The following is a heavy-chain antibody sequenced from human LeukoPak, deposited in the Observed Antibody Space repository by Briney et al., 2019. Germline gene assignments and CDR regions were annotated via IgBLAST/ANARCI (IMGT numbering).Heavy chain of an antibody. CDR2: ISGDGGST. CDR1: GFTFDNYA. J-gene: IGHJ1*01. CDR3: ARDPQEFFQH. Sequence: GGSLRLSCAASGFTFDNYAIHWVRQAPGKGLEWVSLISGDGGSTYYADSMKGRFTISRDNSKNSLYLQMNSLRTEDTALYYCARDPQEFFQHWGQGTLVTVSS. V-gene: IGHV3-43*02.